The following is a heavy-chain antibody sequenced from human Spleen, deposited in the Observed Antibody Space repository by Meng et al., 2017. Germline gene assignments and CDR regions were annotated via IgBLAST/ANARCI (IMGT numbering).Heavy chain of an antibody. CDR3: AKEEGYSGYDWLDAFDI. Sequence: GESLKISCAASGFTFSTYAMHWVRQAPGKGLEWVSLISWDGGSTYYADSVKGRFTISRDNSKNSLYLQMNSLRAEDTALYYCAKEEGYSGYDWLDAFDIWGQGTMVTVSS. V-gene: IGHV3-43D*03. J-gene: IGHJ3*02. CDR2: ISWDGGST. CDR1: GFTFSTYA. D-gene: IGHD5-12*01.